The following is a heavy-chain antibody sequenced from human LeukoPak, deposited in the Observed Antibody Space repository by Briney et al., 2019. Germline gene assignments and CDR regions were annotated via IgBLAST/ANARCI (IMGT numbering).Heavy chain of an antibody. J-gene: IGHJ6*02. CDR3: AREDSNVGYYYYGMDV. CDR1: GFTFSSYA. CDR2: IWYDGSNK. V-gene: IGHV3-33*08. D-gene: IGHD1-26*01. Sequence: GGSLRLSCAASGFTFSSYAMSWVRQAPGKGLEWVAVIWYDGSNKYYADSVKGRFTISRDNSKNTLYLQMNSLRAEDTAVYYCAREDSNVGYYYYGMDVWGQGTTVTVSS.